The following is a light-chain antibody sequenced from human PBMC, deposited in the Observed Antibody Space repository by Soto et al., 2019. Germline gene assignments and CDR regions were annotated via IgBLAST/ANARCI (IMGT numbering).Light chain of an antibody. V-gene: IGKV3-20*01. J-gene: IGKJ1*01. Sequence: EIVLTHSPVTLSLSPGERATLSCRASQSVRRSYLAWYQQKPGQAPRLIIDGASSRATGIPDRFSGSGSGTDFTLTISRLEPEDFAVYFCQQYGSTPPTFVQGTKVEI. CDR2: GAS. CDR3: QQYGSTPPT. CDR1: QSVRRSY.